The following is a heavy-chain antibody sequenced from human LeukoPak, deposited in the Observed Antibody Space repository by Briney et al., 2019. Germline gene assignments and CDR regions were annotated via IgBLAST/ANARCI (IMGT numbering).Heavy chain of an antibody. Sequence: SVKVSCKASGGTFSSYAISWVRQAPGQGLEWMGGVIPIFGTAIYAQKFQGRVTITADESTSTAYMELSSLRSEDTAVYYCARDRDYYDSIRPNWFDPWGQGTLVTVSS. CDR2: VIPIFGTA. CDR3: ARDRDYYDSIRPNWFDP. CDR1: GGTFSSYA. D-gene: IGHD3-3*01. J-gene: IGHJ5*02. V-gene: IGHV1-69*01.